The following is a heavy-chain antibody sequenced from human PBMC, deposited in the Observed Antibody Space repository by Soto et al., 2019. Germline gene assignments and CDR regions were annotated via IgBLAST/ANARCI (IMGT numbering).Heavy chain of an antibody. Sequence: SETLSLTCSVSSGSISNYYWSWIRQPPGKGLEWIGYISYTGSTNYNPSLKSRVTISVDTSKNQFSLKLSSVTAADPAVYYCAGGGAYGRFILGDWFGPWGEGSRVT. D-gene: IGHD1-26*01. V-gene: IGHV4-59*01. CDR1: SGSISNYY. J-gene: IGHJ5*02. CDR2: ISYTGST. CDR3: AGGGAYGRFILGDWFGP.